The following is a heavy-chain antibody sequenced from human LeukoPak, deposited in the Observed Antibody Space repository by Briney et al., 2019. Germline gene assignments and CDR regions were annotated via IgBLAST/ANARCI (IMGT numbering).Heavy chain of an antibody. CDR2: SSPIDGKP. V-gene: IGHV1-8*01. J-gene: IGHJ4*02. CDR3: VRVTSGRLGFDY. D-gene: IGHD6-19*01. Sequence: ASVKVSCKASGYTFTKYDINWVRQAPGQGLEWMGWSSPIDGKPGYARNSQGRVTMTSDTSTGTVYMEMSSLTSEDTAVYYCVRVTSGRLGFDYWGQGTQVTVSS. CDR1: GYTFTKYD.